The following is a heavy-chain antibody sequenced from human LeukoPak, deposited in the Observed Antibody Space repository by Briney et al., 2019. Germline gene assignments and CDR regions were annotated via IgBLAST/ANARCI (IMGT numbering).Heavy chain of an antibody. J-gene: IGHJ4*02. CDR3: ARENSGSYREFDY. V-gene: IGHV4-4*07. CDR2: IYTSGST. D-gene: IGHD1-26*01. CDR1: GGSISSYY. Sequence: SETLSLTCTVSGGSISSYYWSWIRQPAGKGLEWIGRIYTSGSTNYNASLKSRDSMSVDTSKNQFSLKLSSVTAADTAVFYCARENSGSYREFDYWGQGTLVTVSS.